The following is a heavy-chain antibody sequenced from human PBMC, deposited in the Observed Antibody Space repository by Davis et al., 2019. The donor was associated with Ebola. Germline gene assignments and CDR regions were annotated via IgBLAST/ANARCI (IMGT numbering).Heavy chain of an antibody. CDR2: INPSGGST. CDR3: ARAQFPTTSDH. Sequence: ASVKVSCKASGYTFTSYYMHWVRQAPGQGLEWMGIINPSGGSTSYAQKFQGRVTITADKSTSTAYMELSSLRSDDTAVYYCARAQFPTTSDHWGQGTLVTVSS. CDR1: GYTFTSYY. D-gene: IGHD1-1*01. J-gene: IGHJ4*02. V-gene: IGHV1-46*01.